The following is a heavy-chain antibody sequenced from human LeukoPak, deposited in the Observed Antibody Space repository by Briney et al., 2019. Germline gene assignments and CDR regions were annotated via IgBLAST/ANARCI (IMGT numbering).Heavy chain of an antibody. V-gene: IGHV1-2*02. CDR2: INPDTEDS. J-gene: IGHJ4*02. Sequence: ASVKVSFKASRFDFRDYFIHWVRQATGEGLEWMGSINPDTEDSKIAQQFQGRVTMTRDTSMTTVYMELSGLTSDDTGVYYCTRGRFSSGWNLLGYWGQGSLVIVSS. CDR3: TRGRFSSGWNLLGY. CDR1: RFDFRDYF. D-gene: IGHD6-19*01.